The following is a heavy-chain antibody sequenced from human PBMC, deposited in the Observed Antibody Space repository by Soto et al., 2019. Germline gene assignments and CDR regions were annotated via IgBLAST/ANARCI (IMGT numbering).Heavy chain of an antibody. CDR3: ARGVHYDSSGYYYFY. CDR1: GGTFSTYA. Sequence: SVKVSCKASGGTFSTYAIDWVRQAPGQGLEWMGGISPLFGTAKYAQNFQGRITITADESTNTAYMELRSLRSQDTAVYYCARGVHYDSSGYYYFYWGQGTLVTVSS. CDR2: ISPLFGTA. V-gene: IGHV1-69*13. J-gene: IGHJ4*02. D-gene: IGHD3-22*01.